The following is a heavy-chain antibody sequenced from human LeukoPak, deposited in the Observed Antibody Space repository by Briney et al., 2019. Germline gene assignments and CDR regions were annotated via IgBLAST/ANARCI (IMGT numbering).Heavy chain of an antibody. CDR3: ARRGGEVLWFGESDDAFDI. J-gene: IGHJ3*02. CDR2: INPNSGGT. D-gene: IGHD3-10*01. V-gene: IGHV1-2*02. CDR1: GYTFTGYY. Sequence: GASVKVSCKASGYTFTGYYMHWVRQAPGQGLEWMGWINPNSGGTNYAQKFQGRVTMTRDTSISTAYMELSRLRSDDTAVYYCARRGGEVLWFGESDDAFDIWGQGTMVTVSS.